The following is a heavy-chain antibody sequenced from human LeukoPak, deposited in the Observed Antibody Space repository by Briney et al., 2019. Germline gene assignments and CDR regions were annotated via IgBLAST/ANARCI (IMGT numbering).Heavy chain of an antibody. V-gene: IGHV4-34*01. J-gene: IGHJ4*02. Sequence: SETLSLTCAVYGGSFSGYYWSWIRQPPVKGLEWIGEINHSGSTNYNPSLKSRVTISVDTSKNQFSLKLSSVTAADTAVYYCARFEGNSCPQFDYWGQGTLVTVSS. CDR1: GGSFSGYY. D-gene: IGHD2/OR15-2a*01. CDR2: INHSGST. CDR3: ARFEGNSCPQFDY.